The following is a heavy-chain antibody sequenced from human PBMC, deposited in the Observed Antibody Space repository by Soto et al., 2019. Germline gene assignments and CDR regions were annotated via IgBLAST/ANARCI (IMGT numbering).Heavy chain of an antibody. CDR2: ISHDGINK. CDR3: ARDMYSSDYFVKWFEP. Sequence: PGGSLRLSRSTTGVKFGRFSIFRFPPPPGKGLEWVAVISHDGINKHYADSVKGRVTVSRDNSNHSLDLQLNSLRGEDTAMYYCARDMYSSDYFVKWFEPWGQGTLVTVSS. D-gene: IGHD6-19*01. V-gene: IGHV3-30-3*01. J-gene: IGHJ5*02. CDR1: GVKFGRFS.